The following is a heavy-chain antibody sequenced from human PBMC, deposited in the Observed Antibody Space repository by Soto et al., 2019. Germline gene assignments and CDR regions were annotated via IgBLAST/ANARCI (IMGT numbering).Heavy chain of an antibody. J-gene: IGHJ4*02. D-gene: IGHD1-7*01. V-gene: IGHV4-4*02. Sequence: PXETLSLTFAVSGCYFTSNNWWTWVRHPPGQGLEWIGEIYRTGSTNYNPSLKSRVTISLDKSENQFSLKVTSLTAADTAVYYCASRDPGTSVDYWGQGTLVTVS. CDR2: IYRTGST. CDR3: ASRDPGTSVDY. CDR1: GCYFTSNNW.